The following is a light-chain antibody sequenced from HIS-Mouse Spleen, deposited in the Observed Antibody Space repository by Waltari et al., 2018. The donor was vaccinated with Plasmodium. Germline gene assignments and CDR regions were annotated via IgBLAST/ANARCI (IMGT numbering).Light chain of an antibody. Sequence: SYELTQPPSVSVSPGQTARITCSGDALQKQYAYWYQQKPGQAPVLVIYKGSERPSGIPERCSGSSSGTTVTLTISGVQAEDEADDYCQSADSSGTYRVFGGGTKLTVL. J-gene: IGLJ2*01. CDR1: ALQKQY. V-gene: IGLV3-25*03. CDR2: KGS. CDR3: QSADSSGTYRV.